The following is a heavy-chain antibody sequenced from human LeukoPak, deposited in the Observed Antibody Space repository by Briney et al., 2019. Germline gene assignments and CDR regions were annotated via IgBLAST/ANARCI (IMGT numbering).Heavy chain of an antibody. D-gene: IGHD4-17*01. J-gene: IGHJ4*02. CDR1: GGSISSGTYY. Sequence: SETLSLTCTVSGGSISSGTYYWAWIRQPPGKGLEWIGTIYYSATTYYNPSLKSRVAISVDTSKNQFSLKLSSVTAADTAVYYCARVPTVTFFDYWGQGTLVTVSS. CDR2: IYYSATT. V-gene: IGHV4-39*07. CDR3: ARVPTVTFFDY.